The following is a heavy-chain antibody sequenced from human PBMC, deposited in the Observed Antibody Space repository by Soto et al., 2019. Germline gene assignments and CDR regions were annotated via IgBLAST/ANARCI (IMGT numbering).Heavy chain of an antibody. CDR1: CGSFSGYE. V-gene: IGHV4-34*01. CDR3: ARSRYYYDSSGYYGTYYYGMDV. J-gene: IGHJ6*02. Sequence: PXETLSLPCAVYCGSFSGYEWSWIRQPPGKGPEWLGEINHSGSTNYNPSLKSRVTISVDTSKNQFPLKLSSVTAADTAVYYCARSRYYYDSSGYYGTYYYGMDVWGQGTTVTFSS. D-gene: IGHD3-22*01. CDR2: INHSGST.